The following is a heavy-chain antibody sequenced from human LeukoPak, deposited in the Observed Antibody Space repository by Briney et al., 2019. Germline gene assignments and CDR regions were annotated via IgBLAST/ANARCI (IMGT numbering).Heavy chain of an antibody. CDR1: GYTFTSYG. D-gene: IGHD3-22*01. CDR2: ISGYNGKT. CDR3: AREYYDNNRRDYFDY. Sequence: GASVKVSCRASGYTFTSYGITWVRQAPGQGLEWMGWISGYNGKTNYGQKLQGRVTMTTDTSTNTAYMELRSLRSDDSAVYYCAREYYDNNRRDYFDYWGQGTLVTVSS. J-gene: IGHJ4*02. V-gene: IGHV1-18*01.